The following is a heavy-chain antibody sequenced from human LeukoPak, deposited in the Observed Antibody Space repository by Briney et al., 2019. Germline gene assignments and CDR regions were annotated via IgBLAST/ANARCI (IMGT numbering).Heavy chain of an antibody. CDR2: IYHSGAT. CDR3: ARGRFLEWLSYYFDY. D-gene: IGHD3-3*01. V-gene: IGHV4-38-2*02. J-gene: IGHJ4*02. Sequence: PSETLTLTCSVSDVLITIAYYRGWLRSPPGGGVGYLYIIYHSGATYYNPSLKSRVTISVDTSKNQFSLKLSSVTAADTAVYYCARGRFLEWLSYYFDYWGQGTLVTVSS. CDR1: DVLITIAYY.